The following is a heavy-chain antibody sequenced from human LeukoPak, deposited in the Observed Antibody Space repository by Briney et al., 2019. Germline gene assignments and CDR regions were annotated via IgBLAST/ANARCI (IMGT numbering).Heavy chain of an antibody. V-gene: IGHV3-30*02. CDR1: GFTFSSYG. CDR2: IRYDGSNK. J-gene: IGHJ4*02. D-gene: IGHD3-10*01. CDR3: AKDRLYGSGTFSDY. Sequence: GGSLRLSCAASGFTFSSYGMHWVRQAPGKGLEWVAFIRYDGSNKYYADSVKGRFTISRDNSKNTLYLQMNSLRAEDTAVYYCAKDRLYGSGTFSDYWGQGTLVTVSS.